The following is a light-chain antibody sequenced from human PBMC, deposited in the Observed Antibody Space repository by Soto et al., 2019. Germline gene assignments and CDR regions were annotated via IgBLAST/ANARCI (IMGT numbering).Light chain of an antibody. Sequence: EMVLTQSPGTLSLSPGERATLSCRASQSVSSSYLDWYQHNPGQAPSLLINGASSRLTGIPDRFSGSGCGTSFSLTIRRLELEFCAVYYRQKYDSTLFTVGPGTNVDIK. CDR1: QSVSSSY. CDR3: QKYDSTLFT. V-gene: IGKV3-20*01. CDR2: GAS. J-gene: IGKJ3*01.